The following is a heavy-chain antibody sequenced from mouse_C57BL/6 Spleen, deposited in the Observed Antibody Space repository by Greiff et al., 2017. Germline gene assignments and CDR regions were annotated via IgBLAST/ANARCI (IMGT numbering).Heavy chain of an antibody. Sequence: QVQLKESGPGLVQPSQSLSITCTVSGFSLTSYGVPWVRQSPGKGLEWLGVIWSGGSTDYNAAFISRLSISKDNSKSQVFFKMNSPQADDTAIYYCARNEDGNYYFDYWGQGTTLTVSS. CDR3: ARNEDGNYYFDY. J-gene: IGHJ2*01. D-gene: IGHD2-1*01. CDR1: GFSLTSYG. CDR2: IWSGGST. V-gene: IGHV2-2*01.